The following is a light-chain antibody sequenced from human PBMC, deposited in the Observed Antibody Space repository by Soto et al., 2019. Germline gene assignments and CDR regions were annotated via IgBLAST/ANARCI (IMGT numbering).Light chain of an antibody. J-gene: IGLJ2*01. Sequence: SYELTQPPSVSVSPGQTASITCSGDKLGDKYACWYQQKPGQSPVLAIYQDSKRPSGIPERFSGSNSGNTATLTISGTQAMDEADYYCQAWDNSLVFGGGTQLTVL. CDR1: KLGDKY. CDR3: QAWDNSLV. CDR2: QDS. V-gene: IGLV3-1*01.